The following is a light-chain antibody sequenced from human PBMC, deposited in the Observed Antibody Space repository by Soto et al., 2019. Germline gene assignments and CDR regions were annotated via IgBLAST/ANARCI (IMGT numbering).Light chain of an antibody. J-gene: IGKJ1*01. V-gene: IGKV1-5*01. CDR2: DAS. CDR1: QNIRSR. CDR3: QQYHSYWT. Sequence: DFQMTQSPSTLSASVGDRVTITCRASQNIRSRLAWFQQKPGKAPKLLIYDASSLESGVPQRFSGSGSGTEFTLTISSLPTDDFSTYYCQQYHSYWTFGPGPKVDIK.